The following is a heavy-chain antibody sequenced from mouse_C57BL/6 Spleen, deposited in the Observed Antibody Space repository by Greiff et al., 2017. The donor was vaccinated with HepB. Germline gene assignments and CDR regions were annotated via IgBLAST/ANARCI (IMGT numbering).Heavy chain of an antibody. V-gene: IGHV1-82*01. Sequence: VQLQQSGPELVKPGASVKISCKASGYAFSSSWMNWVKQRPGKGLEWIGRIYPGDGDTNYNGKFKGKATLTADKSSSTAYMQLSSLTSEDSAVYFCARSEYSNFNWYFDVWGTGTTVTVSS. CDR2: IYPGDGDT. D-gene: IGHD2-5*01. J-gene: IGHJ1*03. CDR3: ARSEYSNFNWYFDV. CDR1: GYAFSSSW.